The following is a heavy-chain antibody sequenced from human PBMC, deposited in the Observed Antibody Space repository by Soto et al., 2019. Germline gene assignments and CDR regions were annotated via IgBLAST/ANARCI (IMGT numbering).Heavy chain of an antibody. D-gene: IGHD3-22*01. J-gene: IGHJ4*02. CDR2: INAGNGNT. CDR3: AREVFDYDSSGYQFDY. CDR1: GYTFTSYA. Sequence: ASVKVSCKASGYTFTSYAMHWVRQAPGQRLEWMGWINAGNGNTKYSQKFQGRVTITRDTSASTAYMELSSLRSEDTAVYYCAREVFDYDSSGYQFDYWGQGTLVTVSS. V-gene: IGHV1-3*01.